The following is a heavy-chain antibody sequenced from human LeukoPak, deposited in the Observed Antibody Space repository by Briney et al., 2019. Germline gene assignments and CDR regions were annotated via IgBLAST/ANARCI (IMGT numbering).Heavy chain of an antibody. D-gene: IGHD3-10*01. V-gene: IGHV3-9*01. Sequence: PGRSLRLSCAASGFTFDDYAMHWVRHAPGKGLEGGSGISWNSGSIVYADSVKGRFTISRENAKNSLYLQMNSLRAEDTALYYCAKDIDYGSGSYCFYYWGQGTLVTVSS. J-gene: IGHJ4*02. CDR1: GFTFDDYA. CDR2: ISWNSGSI. CDR3: AKDIDYGSGSYCFYY.